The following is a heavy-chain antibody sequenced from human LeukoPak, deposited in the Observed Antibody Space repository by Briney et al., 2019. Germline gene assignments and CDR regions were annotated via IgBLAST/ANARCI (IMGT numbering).Heavy chain of an antibody. J-gene: IGHJ4*02. CDR3: ARRAYCGGDCYLDY. V-gene: IGHV5-51*01. D-gene: IGHD2-21*02. Sequence: GESLKISCKGSGYSFSSYWVGWVRQMPGKGLEWMGMIYPGDSDTRYSPSFQGQVTISADKSISTAYLQWSSLKASDTAMYYCARRAYCGGDCYLDYWGQGTLVTVSS. CDR2: IYPGDSDT. CDR1: GYSFSSYW.